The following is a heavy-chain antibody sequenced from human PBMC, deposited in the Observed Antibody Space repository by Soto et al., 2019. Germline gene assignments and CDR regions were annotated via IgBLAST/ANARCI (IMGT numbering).Heavy chain of an antibody. J-gene: IGHJ6*02. CDR1: GYTFTSYG. CDR3: ATSSNRVATMRLFYYGMDV. V-gene: IGHV1-24*01. Sequence: GASVKVSCKASGYTFTSYGISWVRQAPGQGLEWMGGFDPEDGETIYAQKFQGRVTMTEDTSTDTAYMELSSLRSEDTAVYYCATSSNRVATMRLFYYGMDVWGQGTTVTVSS. CDR2: FDPEDGET. D-gene: IGHD5-12*01.